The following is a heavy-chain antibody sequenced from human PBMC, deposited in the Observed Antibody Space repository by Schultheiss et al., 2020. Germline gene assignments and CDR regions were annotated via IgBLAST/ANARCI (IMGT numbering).Heavy chain of an antibody. CDR3: ARAADGGLGELSSFDYYFYGMDV. Sequence: GGSLRLSCAASGFTFSSYAMHWVRQAPGKGLEWVAVISYDGSNKYYADSVKGRFTISRDNSKNTLHLKMDSLRPEDTAVYFCARAADGGLGELSSFDYYFYGMDVWGQGTTVTVSS. CDR2: ISYDGSNK. V-gene: IGHV3-30*07. CDR1: GFTFSSYA. D-gene: IGHD3-16*02. J-gene: IGHJ6*02.